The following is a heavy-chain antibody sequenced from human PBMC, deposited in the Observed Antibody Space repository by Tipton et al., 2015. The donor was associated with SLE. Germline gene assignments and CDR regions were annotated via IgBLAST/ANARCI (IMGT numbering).Heavy chain of an antibody. D-gene: IGHD3-22*01. CDR3: ARAGDSSGYYYAY. CDR1: GGFLSGYY. CDR2: INHSVSA. V-gene: IGHV4-34*01. J-gene: IGHJ4*02. Sequence: TLSLTCAVFGGFLSGYYWSWMRQLPGKGLEWIGEINHSVSANYNPSLKSRVTISVDTSKNQFSLKLTSVTAADTAMYYCARAGDSSGYYYAYWGQGTLVTVSS.